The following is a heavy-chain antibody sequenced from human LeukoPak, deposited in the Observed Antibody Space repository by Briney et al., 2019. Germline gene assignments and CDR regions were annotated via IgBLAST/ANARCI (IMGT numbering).Heavy chain of an antibody. Sequence: PGGSLRLYCAASGFTVRSNHMSWVRQAPGKGLEWVSVIYSGGSTYYPDSVKGRFTISRVNSKNTLYLQMSSLRAEGTAVYYCARVDSSGYFGAFDIWGQGTLVTVSS. CDR2: IYSGGST. J-gene: IGHJ3*02. V-gene: IGHV3-66*02. CDR1: GFTVRSNH. D-gene: IGHD3-22*01. CDR3: ARVDSSGYFGAFDI.